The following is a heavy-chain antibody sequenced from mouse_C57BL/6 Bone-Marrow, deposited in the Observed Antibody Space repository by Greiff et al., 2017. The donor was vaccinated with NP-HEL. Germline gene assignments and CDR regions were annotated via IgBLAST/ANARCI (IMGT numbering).Heavy chain of an antibody. Sequence: VQLQQSGAELVKPGASVKISCKASGYAFSSYWMNWVKQRPGKGLEWIGQIYPGDGDTNYNGKFKGKATLTADKSSSTAYMQLSSLTSEDSAVYFCARDHYYGSSHWYFDVWGTGTTVTVSS. CDR1: GYAFSSYW. D-gene: IGHD1-1*01. J-gene: IGHJ1*03. V-gene: IGHV1-80*01. CDR3: ARDHYYGSSHWYFDV. CDR2: IYPGDGDT.